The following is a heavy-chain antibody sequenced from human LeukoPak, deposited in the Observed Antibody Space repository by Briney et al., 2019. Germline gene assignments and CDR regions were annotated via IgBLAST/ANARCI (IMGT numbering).Heavy chain of an antibody. CDR2: ISSSGSTM. CDR3: AREGRSGTYYLDY. D-gene: IGHD1-26*01. J-gene: IGHJ4*02. V-gene: IGHV3-48*03. Sequence: PGGSLRLSSAASGFTFSSYEINWVRQAPGQGLEWVSYISSSGSTMYYADSVKGRFTISRDNAKDSLYLQMNGLRAEDTAVYYCAREGRSGTYYLDYWGQGTLVTVAS. CDR1: GFTFSSYE.